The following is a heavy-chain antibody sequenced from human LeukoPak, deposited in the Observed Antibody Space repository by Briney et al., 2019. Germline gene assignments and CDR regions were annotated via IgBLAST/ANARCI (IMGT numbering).Heavy chain of an antibody. J-gene: IGHJ5*02. CDR2: IYYSGST. CDR3: ARARLLWFGESINWFDP. Sequence: ASETLSLTCTVSGGSISSYYRSWIRQPPGKGLEWIGYIYYSGSTNYNPPLKSRVTISVDTSKNQFSLKLSSVTAADTAVYYRARARLLWFGESINWFDPWGQGTLVTVSS. D-gene: IGHD3-10*01. V-gene: IGHV4-59*08. CDR1: GGSISSYY.